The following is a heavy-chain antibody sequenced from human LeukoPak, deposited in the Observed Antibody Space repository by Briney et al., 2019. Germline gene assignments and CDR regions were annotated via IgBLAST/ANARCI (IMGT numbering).Heavy chain of an antibody. CDR2: INSDGSST. V-gene: IGHV3-74*01. CDR3: ARPYCTNGVCSIDY. D-gene: IGHD2-8*01. J-gene: IGHJ4*02. Sequence: GGSLRLSCAASGFTFSSYWMHWVRQAPGKGLVWGSRINSDGSSTSYADSVKGRFTISRDNAKNTLYLQMNSLRAEDTAVYYCARPYCTNGVCSIDYWGQGTLVSVSS. CDR1: GFTFSSYW.